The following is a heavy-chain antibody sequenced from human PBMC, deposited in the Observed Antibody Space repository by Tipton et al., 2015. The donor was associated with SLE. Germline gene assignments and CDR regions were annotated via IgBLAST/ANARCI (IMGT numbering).Heavy chain of an antibody. J-gene: IGHJ5*02. V-gene: IGHV4-34*12. D-gene: IGHD3-3*01. CDR2: IFQSGNS. CDR1: GGSFSAHY. CDR3: ARESFFDERSSGAGWFAP. Sequence: TLSLTCAVYGGSFSAHYWSWLRQPPGKGLQWIAEIFQSGNSNYNPSLRSRATISLDKSKNQVFLRLSSVTAADTAVYYCARESFFDERSSGAGWFAPWGPGALVTVSS.